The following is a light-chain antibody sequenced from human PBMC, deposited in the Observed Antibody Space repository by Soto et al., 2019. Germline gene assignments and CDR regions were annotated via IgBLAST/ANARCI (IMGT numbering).Light chain of an antibody. V-gene: IGKV2-28*01. Sequence: DIVVTQSPLSLPVTPGEAASISCKSSQSLMHSNGYNYLDWYLQKPGQSPQVLIYLSSNRASGVPDRCSGSGSGTDFTLKISRVEAEDVGVYYCMQTLQTPWTFGQGTKVEIK. CDR1: QSLMHSNGYNY. CDR3: MQTLQTPWT. CDR2: LSS. J-gene: IGKJ1*01.